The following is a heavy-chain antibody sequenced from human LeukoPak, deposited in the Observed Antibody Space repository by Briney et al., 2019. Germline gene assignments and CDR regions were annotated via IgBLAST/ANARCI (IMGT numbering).Heavy chain of an antibody. V-gene: IGHV3-33*01. Sequence: PGRSLRLSCAASGFSLSAYGVHWVRQAPGKELEWVAVIWYDGTSKDYADSVKGRFTFSRDNSKNTLYLQMNSLTVEDTAVYYCARSQSSSLIDYWGQGTLVTVSS. CDR2: IWYDGTSK. D-gene: IGHD6-13*01. CDR3: ARSQSSSLIDY. CDR1: GFSLSAYG. J-gene: IGHJ4*02.